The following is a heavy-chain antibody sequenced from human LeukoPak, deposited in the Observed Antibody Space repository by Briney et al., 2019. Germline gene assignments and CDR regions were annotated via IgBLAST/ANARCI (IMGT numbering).Heavy chain of an antibody. D-gene: IGHD6-19*01. Sequence: SQTLSLTCTVSGGSISSYYWSWIRQPPGKGLEWIGYIYYSGSTNYNPSLKSRVTISVDTSKNQFSLKLSSVTAADTAVYYCARRSSGWSLGPHRASFDYWGQGTLVTVSS. CDR3: ARRSSGWSLGPHRASFDY. CDR2: IYYSGST. CDR1: GGSISSYY. J-gene: IGHJ4*02. V-gene: IGHV4-59*01.